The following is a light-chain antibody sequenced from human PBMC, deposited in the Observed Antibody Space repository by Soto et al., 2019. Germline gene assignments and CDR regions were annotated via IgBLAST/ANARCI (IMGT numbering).Light chain of an antibody. CDR3: QQRSNWPLFT. CDR1: QSVSSY. CDR2: DAS. J-gene: IGKJ3*01. V-gene: IGKV3-11*01. Sequence: EIVLTQSPATLSFSPGERATLSCRASQSVSSYLAWYQQKPGQAPRLLIYDASNSATGIPARFSGSGSGTDFTLTISSLEPEDFAVYYCQQRSNWPLFTFGPGTKVDIK.